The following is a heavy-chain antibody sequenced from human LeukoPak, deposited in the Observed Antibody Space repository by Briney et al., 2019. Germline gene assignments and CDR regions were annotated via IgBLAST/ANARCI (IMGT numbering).Heavy chain of an antibody. J-gene: IGHJ4*02. CDR2: IRGSGGST. Sequence: PGGSLRLSCAASGFTFSSYAMSWVRQAPGKGLEWVSAIRGSGGSTYHTASVKGRFTISRDNSKNTLYLQMNSLRAGDTAVYYCARVGMTTSSNWGQGTLVTVSS. CDR3: ARVGMTTSSN. V-gene: IGHV3-23*01. D-gene: IGHD4-17*01. CDR1: GFTFSSYA.